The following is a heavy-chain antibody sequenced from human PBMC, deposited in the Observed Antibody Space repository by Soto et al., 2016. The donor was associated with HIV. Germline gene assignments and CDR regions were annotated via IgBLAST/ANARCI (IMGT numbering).Heavy chain of an antibody. CDR2: IKTKAEGGTT. D-gene: IGHD1-1*01. CDR3: VTPYGTGAFDI. J-gene: IGHJ3*02. V-gene: IGHV3-15*01. Sequence: EVQLVESGGGMVKPGGSLRLSCAASGLTFSTAWMSWVRQVPGKGLEWVGRIKTKAEGGTTDYSAPVKGRFTISRDDPKSTLYLQLNSLKTDDTGVYFCVTPYGTGAFDIWGQGTMVTVSS. CDR1: GLTFSTAW.